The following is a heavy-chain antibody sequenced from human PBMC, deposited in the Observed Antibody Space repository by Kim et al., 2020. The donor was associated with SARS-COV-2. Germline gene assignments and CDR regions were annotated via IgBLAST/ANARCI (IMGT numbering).Heavy chain of an antibody. J-gene: IGHJ3*02. D-gene: IGHD2-8*02. CDR1: GFTFSSYG. CDR2: ISYDGSNK. V-gene: IGHV3-30*18. CDR3: AKGAWWLRRGTYFDI. Sequence: GGSLRLSCAASGFTFSSYGMHWVRQAPGKGLEWVAVISYDGSNKYYADSVKGRFTISRDNSKNTLYLQMNSLRAEDTAVYYCAKGAWWLRRGTYFDIWG.